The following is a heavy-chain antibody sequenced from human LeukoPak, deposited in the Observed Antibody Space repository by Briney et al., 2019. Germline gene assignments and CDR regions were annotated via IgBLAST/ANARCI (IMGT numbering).Heavy chain of an antibody. CDR3: ATTMVRVDPDYYYGMDV. CDR1: GYTFISYG. CDR2: INTYNGNT. D-gene: IGHD3-10*01. Sequence: ASVKVSCKASGYTFISYGITWVRQAPGQGLEWMGWINTYNGNTNYAQKFQGRVTMTEDTSTDTAYMELSSLRSEDTAVYYCATTMVRVDPDYYYGMDVWGQGTTVTVSS. J-gene: IGHJ6*02. V-gene: IGHV1-18*01.